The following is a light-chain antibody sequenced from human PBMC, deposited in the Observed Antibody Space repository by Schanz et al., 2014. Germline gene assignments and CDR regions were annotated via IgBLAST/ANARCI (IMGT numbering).Light chain of an antibody. CDR1: RGISNH. CDR2: AAS. Sequence: DMQMTQSPSSLSASVGDRVTVTCRASRGISNHLAWYQQKAGKIPELLIYAASTLQSGVPSRFRGSGSFSSCTLTISSLQPDSFPTDYCQQYDKYPWTFGQGTKVEI. CDR3: QQYDKYPWT. J-gene: IGKJ1*01. V-gene: IGKV1-27*01.